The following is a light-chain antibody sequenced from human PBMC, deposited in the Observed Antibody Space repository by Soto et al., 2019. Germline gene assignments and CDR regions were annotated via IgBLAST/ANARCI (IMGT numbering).Light chain of an antibody. CDR1: RSNIGSNT. J-gene: IGLJ1*01. CDR3: AAWDDSLNGSYV. CDR2: SNN. Sequence: QSVLTQPPSTSGTPGQRVTISCSGSRSNIGSNTVTWYQQLPGTAPKLLIYSNNQRPSGVPDRFSGSKSGTSASLAISGLQSEDDADYYCAAWDDSLNGSYVFGTGTKVTVL. V-gene: IGLV1-44*01.